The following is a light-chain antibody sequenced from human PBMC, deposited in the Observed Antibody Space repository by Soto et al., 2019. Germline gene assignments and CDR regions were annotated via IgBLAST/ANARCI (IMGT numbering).Light chain of an antibody. CDR3: QQYYSYPYT. J-gene: IGKJ2*01. CDR2: AAS. V-gene: IGKV1-8*01. CDR1: QGISSY. Sequence: AIRMTQSPSSLSASTGDRVTITCRASQGISSYLAWYQPKPGKAPKLLIYAASTLQSGVPSRFSGSGSGTDFTLTISCLQSEDFATSYCQQYYSYPYTFGQGTKLEIK.